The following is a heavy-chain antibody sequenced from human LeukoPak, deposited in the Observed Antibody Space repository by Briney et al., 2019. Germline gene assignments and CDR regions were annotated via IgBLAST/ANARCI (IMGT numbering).Heavy chain of an antibody. CDR2: IWYDGSNK. D-gene: IGHD2-2*01. Sequence: GRSLRLSCAASGFTFSSYGMHWVRQAPGKGLEWVAVIWYDGSNKYYADSVKGRFTISRDNSKNTLYLQMNSLRAEGTAVYYCAIWGPAADYWGQGTLVTVSS. J-gene: IGHJ4*02. V-gene: IGHV3-33*01. CDR3: AIWGPAADY. CDR1: GFTFSSYG.